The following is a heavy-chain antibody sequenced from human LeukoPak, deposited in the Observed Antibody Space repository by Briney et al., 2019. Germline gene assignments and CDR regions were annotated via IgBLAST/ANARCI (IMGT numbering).Heavy chain of an antibody. CDR2: ISASNGNT. D-gene: IGHD3-10*01. V-gene: IGHV1-18*01. CDR3: ARGAARVEFGFDY. J-gene: IGHJ4*02. CDR1: GYTFINYG. Sequence: GASVKVSCKASGYTFINYGVTWVRQAPGQGLEWMGWISASNGNTNYAQKLQGRVTMTTETSTSTAYMELRSLRSDDTAVYYCARGAARVEFGFDYWGQGTLVTVSS.